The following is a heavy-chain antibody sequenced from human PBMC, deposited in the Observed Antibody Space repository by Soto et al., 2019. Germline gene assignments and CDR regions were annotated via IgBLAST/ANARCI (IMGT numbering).Heavy chain of an antibody. J-gene: IGHJ4*02. CDR2: ISTYNGNT. CDR1: GYTFTSYG. V-gene: IGHV1-18*01. Sequence: QVQLGQSGAEVKKPGASVKVSCKASGYTFTSYGISSVRQAPGQGLEWMGWISTYNGNTKYAQKLQGRVTMTTDTTTRTADMELRSLRSDATAVYYCAREPTYFAYWGQGTLVTVSS. CDR3: AREPTYFAY.